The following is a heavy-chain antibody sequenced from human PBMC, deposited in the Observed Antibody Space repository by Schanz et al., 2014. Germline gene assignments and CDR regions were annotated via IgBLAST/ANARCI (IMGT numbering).Heavy chain of an antibody. D-gene: IGHD2-2*01. V-gene: IGHV3-9*01. CDR2: MSWNAGSL. CDR3: ARAPTAYCSDTSCLGTPFDY. CDR1: GFRFDDYA. Sequence: EVQLVESGGGLVQPGRSLRLSCVASGFRFDDYAMHWVRQAPGKGLEWVSGMSWNAGSLGYGDSVKGRFTISRDNSKNTLYLQMKSLRSEDTAVYYCARAPTAYCSDTSCLGTPFDYWGQGTLVTVSS. J-gene: IGHJ4*02.